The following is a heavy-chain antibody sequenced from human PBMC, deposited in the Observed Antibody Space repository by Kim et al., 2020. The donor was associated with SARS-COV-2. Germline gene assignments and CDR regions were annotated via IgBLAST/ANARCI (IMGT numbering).Heavy chain of an antibody. V-gene: IGHV1-69*13. CDR1: GGTFSSYA. J-gene: IGHJ4*02. CDR3: ASMDVDHSNHNPYYFDY. Sequence: SVKVSCKASGGTFSSYAISWVRQAPGQGLEWMGGIIPIFGTANYAQKFQGRVTITADESTSTAYMELSSLRSEDTAVYYCASMDVDHSNHNPYYFDYWGQGTLVTVSS. CDR2: IIPIFGTA. D-gene: IGHD5-12*01.